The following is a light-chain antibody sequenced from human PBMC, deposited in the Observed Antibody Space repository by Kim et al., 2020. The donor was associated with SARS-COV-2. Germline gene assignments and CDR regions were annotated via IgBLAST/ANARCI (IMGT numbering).Light chain of an antibody. V-gene: IGLV3-19*01. CDR1: SLRNYY. CDR2: GKN. Sequence: VALGQTVRITCQGDSLRNYYATWYQQKPGQAPVLVIYGKNNRPSGIPDRFSGSSSGNTASLTITGAQAEDGADYYCNSRDTSGFLVFGGGTQLTVL. J-gene: IGLJ2*01. CDR3: NSRDTSGFLV.